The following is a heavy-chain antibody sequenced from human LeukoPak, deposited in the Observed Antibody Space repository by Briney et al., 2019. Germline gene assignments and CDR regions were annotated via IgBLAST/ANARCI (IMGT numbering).Heavy chain of an antibody. D-gene: IGHD3-22*01. V-gene: IGHV3-23*01. J-gene: IGHJ3*02. CDR1: GFTFSSYA. Sequence: GGSLRLSCAASGFTFSSYAMSWVRQAPGKGLEWVSAISGSGGSTYYADSVKGRFTISRDNSKNTLYLQMNSLRAEDTAVYYCAKVYYYDSSGYPDAFDIWGQGTMVTVSS. CDR3: AKVYYYDSSGYPDAFDI. CDR2: ISGSGGST.